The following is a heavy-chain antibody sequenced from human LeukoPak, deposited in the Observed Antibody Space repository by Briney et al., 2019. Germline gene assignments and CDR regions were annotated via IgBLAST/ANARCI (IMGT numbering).Heavy chain of an antibody. Sequence: GGSLRLSCAASGFTFSSYEMNWVRQAPGKGLEWVSYISSSGSTIYYADSVKGRFTISRDNSKNTLYLQMNSLRAEDTAVYYCARYSGSYYFDYWGQGTLVTVSS. J-gene: IGHJ4*02. V-gene: IGHV3-48*01. CDR3: ARYSGSYYFDY. D-gene: IGHD1-26*01. CDR2: ISSSGSTI. CDR1: GFTFSSYE.